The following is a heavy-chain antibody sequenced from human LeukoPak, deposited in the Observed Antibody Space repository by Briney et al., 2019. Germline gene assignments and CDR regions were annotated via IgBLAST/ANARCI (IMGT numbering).Heavy chain of an antibody. Sequence: SETLSLTCTVVSGGSISSSSYYWGWIRQPPGKGLEWIGSFYYSGSTYYNPSLKSRVTISADTSKNQFFLKLSSVTAADTAVYYCARLWRAAIGYGGQGILVTVSS. CDR3: ARLWRAAIGY. CDR2: FYYSGST. V-gene: IGHV4-39*01. CDR1: GGSISSSSYY. D-gene: IGHD1-1*01. J-gene: IGHJ4*02.